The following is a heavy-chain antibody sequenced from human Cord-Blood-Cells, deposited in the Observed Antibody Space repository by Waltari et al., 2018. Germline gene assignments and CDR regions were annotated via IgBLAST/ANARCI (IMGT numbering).Heavy chain of an antibody. V-gene: IGHV3-7*01. Sequence: EVQLVESGGGLVQPGGSLRLSCAASGFTFSSFWMCWVRQAPGKGLEWVANIKQDGSEKYYVDSVKGRFTISRDNAKNSLYLQMNSLRAEDTAVYYCARSPITSSTSCYDYWGQGTLVTVSS. J-gene: IGHJ4*02. D-gene: IGHD2-2*01. CDR1: GFTFSSFW. CDR2: IKQDGSEK. CDR3: ARSPITSSTSCYDY.